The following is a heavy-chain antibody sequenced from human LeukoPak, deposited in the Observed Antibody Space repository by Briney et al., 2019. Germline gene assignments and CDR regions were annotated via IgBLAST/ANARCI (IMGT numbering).Heavy chain of an antibody. Sequence: GGLVKVSCKASGYTFINYAINWGRQAPGQRREWVGWINAVNGNTKYSPKFQGRVSITRDTSASTAYMELSSLTSEDTAVYYCARGPRAAADDYWGQGTLVTVSS. J-gene: IGHJ4*02. V-gene: IGHV1-3*01. CDR2: INAVNGNT. CDR3: ARGPRAAADDY. CDR1: GYTFINYA. D-gene: IGHD6-13*01.